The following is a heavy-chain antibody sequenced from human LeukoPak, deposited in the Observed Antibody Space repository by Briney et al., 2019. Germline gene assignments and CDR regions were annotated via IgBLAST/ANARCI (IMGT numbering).Heavy chain of an antibody. CDR1: GGSISSYY. D-gene: IGHD4-17*01. J-gene: IGHJ4*02. CDR3: ARVESWDYDFDY. Sequence: SETLSLTCTVSGGSISSYYWSWIRQPPGKGLEWIGYIYYSGSTNYNPSLKSRVTISVDTSKNQFSLKLSSVTAADTAVYYCARVESWDYDFDYWGQGTLVTVSS. CDR2: IYYSGST. V-gene: IGHV4-59*01.